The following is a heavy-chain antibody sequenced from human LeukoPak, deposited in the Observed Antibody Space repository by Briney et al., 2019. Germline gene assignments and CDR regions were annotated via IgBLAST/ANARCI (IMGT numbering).Heavy chain of an antibody. Sequence: SETLSLTCTVSGVSISGYFWSWIRQTPGKGLEWIGRIYTSGSTNYNPSLKSRVTISVDTSKNQFSLKLSSVTAADTAVYYCARDKIGSGWYGGDNWFDPWGQGTLVTVSS. D-gene: IGHD6-19*01. V-gene: IGHV4-4*07. J-gene: IGHJ5*02. CDR1: GVSISGYF. CDR2: IYTSGST. CDR3: ARDKIGSGWYGGDNWFDP.